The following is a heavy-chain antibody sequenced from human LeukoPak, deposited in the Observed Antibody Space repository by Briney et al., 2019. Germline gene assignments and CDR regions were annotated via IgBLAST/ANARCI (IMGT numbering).Heavy chain of an antibody. V-gene: IGHV3-21*01. Sequence: GGSLRLSCAASGFTFSSYSMNWVRQAPGKGLEGVSCISSSSSYIYYADSVKGRFTISRDNAKNSLYLQMNSLRAEDTAVYYCARAVGYGDYYRYYMDVWGKGTTVTISS. J-gene: IGHJ6*03. CDR2: ISSSSSYI. CDR1: GFTFSSYS. D-gene: IGHD4-17*01. CDR3: ARAVGYGDYYRYYMDV.